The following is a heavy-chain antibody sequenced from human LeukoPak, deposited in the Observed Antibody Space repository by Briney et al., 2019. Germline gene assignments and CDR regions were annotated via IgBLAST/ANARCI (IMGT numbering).Heavy chain of an antibody. Sequence: PSETLSLTCTVSGGSISSGGYYWSWIRQHPGKGLEWIGYIYYSGSTYYNPSLKSRVTISVGTSKNQFSLKLSSVTAADTAVYYCARQYSGSYHLDYWGQGTLVTVSS. J-gene: IGHJ4*02. CDR2: IYYSGST. CDR3: ARQYSGSYHLDY. D-gene: IGHD1-26*01. V-gene: IGHV4-31*03. CDR1: GGSISSGGYY.